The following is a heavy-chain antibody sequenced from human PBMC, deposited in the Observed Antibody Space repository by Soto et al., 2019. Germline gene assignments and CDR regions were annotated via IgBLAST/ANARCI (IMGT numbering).Heavy chain of an antibody. CDR1: GYTFTSYG. D-gene: IGHD6-13*01. CDR2: ISAYNGNT. CDR3: ARAAAAGTSRFDP. V-gene: IGHV1-18*01. J-gene: IGHJ5*02. Sequence: ASVTVSYKASGYTFTSYGISWVRQAPGQGLEWMGWISAYNGNTNYAQKLQGRDTMTTDSSTSTAYVELRSLSADDTAVYDCARAAAAGTSRFDPWGQGTLVTVSS.